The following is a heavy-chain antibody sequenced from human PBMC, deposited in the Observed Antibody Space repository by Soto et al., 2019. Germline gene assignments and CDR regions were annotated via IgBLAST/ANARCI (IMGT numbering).Heavy chain of an antibody. CDR1: GFTFSSYA. Sequence: GGSLRLSCAASGFTFSSYAMSWVRQAPGKGLEWVSAISGSGGSTYYADSVNGRFTISRDNSKNTLYLQMNSLRAEDTAVYYCAKDSLVVAAKYSGIFDYWGQGTLVTVSS. J-gene: IGHJ4*02. V-gene: IGHV3-23*01. CDR3: AKDSLVVAAKYSGIFDY. D-gene: IGHD2-15*01. CDR2: ISGSGGST.